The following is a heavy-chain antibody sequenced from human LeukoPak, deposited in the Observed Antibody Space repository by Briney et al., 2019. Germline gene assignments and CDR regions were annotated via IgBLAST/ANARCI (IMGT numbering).Heavy chain of an antibody. CDR1: GFSFTDYY. J-gene: IGHJ4*02. CDR3: ATDIVATSGDY. Sequence: GGSLRLSCAASGFSFTDYYMSWIRQAPGKGLEWVSYISSSGSAIYYADSVRGRFTISRDNARNSMFPQMDGLRAEDTAMYYCATDIVATSGDYWGQGTLVTVSS. CDR2: ISSSGSAI. D-gene: IGHD5-12*01. V-gene: IGHV3-11*01.